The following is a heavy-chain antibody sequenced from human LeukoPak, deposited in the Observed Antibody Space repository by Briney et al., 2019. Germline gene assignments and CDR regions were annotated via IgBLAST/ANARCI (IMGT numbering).Heavy chain of an antibody. J-gene: IGHJ4*02. D-gene: IGHD3-3*01. CDR1: GYIFTSYW. Sequence: GASLKISRKGSGYIFTSYWIGWVRQLPGKGLEWMGIIYPGDSDTRYSPSFQGQVTISADKSISTAYLQWSSLKASDTAMYYCARADVLRFLEWLSDTYYFDYWGQGTLVTVSS. CDR3: ARADVLRFLEWLSDTYYFDY. CDR2: IYPGDSDT. V-gene: IGHV5-51*01.